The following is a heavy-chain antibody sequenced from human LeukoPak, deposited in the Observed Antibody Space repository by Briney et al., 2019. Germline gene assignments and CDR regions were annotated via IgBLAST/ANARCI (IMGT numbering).Heavy chain of an antibody. J-gene: IGHJ6*02. CDR2: INTNTGNP. Sequence: GASVKVSCKASGYTFTSYAMNWVRQAPGQGLEWMGWINTNTGNPTYAQGFTGRFVFSLDTSVSTAYLQISSLKAEDTAVYYCARVPLPHVLGTPAYYYYGMDVWGQGTTVTVSS. V-gene: IGHV7-4-1*02. CDR3: ARVPLPHVLGTPAYYYYGMDV. D-gene: IGHD7-27*01. CDR1: GYTFTSYA.